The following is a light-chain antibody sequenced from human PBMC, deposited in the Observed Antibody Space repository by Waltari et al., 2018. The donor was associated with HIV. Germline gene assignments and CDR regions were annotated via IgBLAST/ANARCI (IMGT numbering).Light chain of an antibody. J-gene: IGLJ2*01. CDR2: ANK. CDR1: SANIRAGYP. V-gene: IGLV1-40*01. Sequence: QSVLTQPPSVSGAPGPRVAISCTASSANIRAGYPVHWSKQLPGPAPRLISYANKHRPSRVPDRFSGSKSGTSASLAITGLEAEDEADYYCLSYDTSLSGSVFGGGTKLTVL. CDR3: LSYDTSLSGSV.